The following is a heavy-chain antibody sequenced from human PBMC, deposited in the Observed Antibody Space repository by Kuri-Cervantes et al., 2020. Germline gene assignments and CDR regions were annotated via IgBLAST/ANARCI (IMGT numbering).Heavy chain of an antibody. D-gene: IGHD1-26*01. CDR3: ARRLASGRYQRLDY. CDR2: ISRNSGSI. V-gene: IGHV3-9*01. CDR1: GFTFDDYA. J-gene: IGHJ4*02. Sequence: GGSLRLSCAASGFTFDDYAMHWVRQAPGKGLEWVSGISRNSGSIGYADSVKGRFTIYRDNAQKSLYLQMNSLRAEDTAVYYFARRLASGRYQRLDYWGQGTLVTVSS.